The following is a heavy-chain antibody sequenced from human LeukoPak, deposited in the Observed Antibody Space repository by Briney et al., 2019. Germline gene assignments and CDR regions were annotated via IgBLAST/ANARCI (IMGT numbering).Heavy chain of an antibody. J-gene: IGHJ6*03. CDR1: GGSISSYY. CDR2: IYYSGST. Sequence: SETLSLTCTVSGGSISSYYWSWIRQPPGKGLEWIGYIYYSGSTNYNPSLKSRVTISVDTSKDQFSLKLSSVTAADTAAYYCARGTNYDFWSGYQYYYYYYMDVWGKGTTVTVSS. V-gene: IGHV4-59*01. CDR3: ARGTNYDFWSGYQYYYYYYMDV. D-gene: IGHD3-3*01.